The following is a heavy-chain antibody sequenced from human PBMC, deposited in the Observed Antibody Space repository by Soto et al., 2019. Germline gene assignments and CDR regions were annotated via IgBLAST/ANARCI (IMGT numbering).Heavy chain of an antibody. CDR2: IYYSGST. J-gene: IGHJ5*02. CDR3: ARGYCSSTSCFDP. V-gene: IGHV4-31*03. Sequence: PSETLALTCSVSGGSIRSGGYYWSWIRQHPGKGLEWIGYIYYSGSTSYNPSLKSRVTISVDTSKNQFSLKLSSVTAADTAVYYCARGYCSSTSCFDPWGQGTLVTVSS. D-gene: IGHD2-2*01. CDR1: GGSIRSGGYY.